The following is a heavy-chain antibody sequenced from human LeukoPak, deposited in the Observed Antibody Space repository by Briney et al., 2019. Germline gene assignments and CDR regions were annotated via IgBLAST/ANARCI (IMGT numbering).Heavy chain of an antibody. CDR1: GFTFSSYE. J-gene: IGHJ4*02. CDR3: APQGPSSGWFAYFDY. D-gene: IGHD6-19*01. V-gene: IGHV3-48*03. Sequence: GGSVRLSCAASGFTFSSYEMNWVRQAPGKGLEWVSYINSSGSNISYADSVKGRFTISRDNAKNSLYLQMNSLRAEDTAVYYCAPQGPSSGWFAYFDYWGQGTLVTVPS. CDR2: INSSGSNI.